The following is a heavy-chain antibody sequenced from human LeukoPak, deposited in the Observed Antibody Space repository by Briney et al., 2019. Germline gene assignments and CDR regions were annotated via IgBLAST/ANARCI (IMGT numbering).Heavy chain of an antibody. V-gene: IGHV3-30*04. CDR1: GFTFSSYA. J-gene: IGHJ4*02. CDR3: AKDLNNYYDSSGYPGGA. D-gene: IGHD3-22*01. Sequence: QPGGSLRLSCAASGFTFSSYAMHWVRQAPGKGLEWVAVISYDGSNKYYADSVEGRFTISRDNSKNTLYLQMNSLRAEDTAVYYCAKDLNNYYDSSGYPGGAWGQGTLVTVSS. CDR2: ISYDGSNK.